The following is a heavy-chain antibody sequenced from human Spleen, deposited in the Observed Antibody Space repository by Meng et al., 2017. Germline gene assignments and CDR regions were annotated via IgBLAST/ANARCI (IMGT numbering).Heavy chain of an antibody. J-gene: IGHJ4*02. V-gene: IGHV3-48*03. Sequence: GESLKISCAASGFTFSSYEMYWVRQAPGKGLEWVSYISSSGRIIYYADSVKGRFTISRDNAKNSLYLQMNSLRVEDTAVYYCAREASGSTTSDFDYWGQGTLVTVSS. CDR2: ISSSGRII. CDR1: GFTFSSYE. CDR3: AREASGSTTSDFDY. D-gene: IGHD2-2*01.